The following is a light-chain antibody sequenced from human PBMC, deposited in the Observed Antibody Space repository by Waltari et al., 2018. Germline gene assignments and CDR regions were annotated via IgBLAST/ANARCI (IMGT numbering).Light chain of an antibody. J-gene: IGKJ2*01. V-gene: IGKV4-1*01. CDR2: WAS. CDR1: QSVLYSSNNKNY. Sequence: DIVMTQPTDSLAVPLGERATITSKSSQSVLYSSNNKNYLAWYQQKPGQPPKLLIYWASIRESGVPDRFSGSGSGTDFTLTISSLQAEDVAVYCCQQYYSTPLTFGQGTKLEIK. CDR3: QQYYSTPLT.